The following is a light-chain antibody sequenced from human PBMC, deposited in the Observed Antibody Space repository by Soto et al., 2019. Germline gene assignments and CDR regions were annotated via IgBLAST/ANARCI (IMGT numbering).Light chain of an antibody. CDR2: GAS. V-gene: IGKV3-20*01. Sequence: EIVLTQSPGTLSLSPGERATLSCRASQSFSSTYLAWYQQKPGQAPRLLIYGASNRATGIPGRFSGSGSGTDFTLTISRLEPEDFAVYYCQQYGGSRWTFGQGTRVDI. CDR3: QQYGGSRWT. J-gene: IGKJ1*01. CDR1: QSFSSTY.